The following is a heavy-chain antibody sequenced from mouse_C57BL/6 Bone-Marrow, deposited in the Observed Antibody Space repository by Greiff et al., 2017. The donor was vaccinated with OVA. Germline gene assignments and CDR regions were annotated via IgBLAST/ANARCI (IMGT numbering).Heavy chain of an antibody. CDR1: GFTFSDYG. D-gene: IGHD1-1*01. Sequence: VQLVESGGGLVKPGGSLKLSCAASGFTFSDYGMHWVRQAPEKGLEWVAYISSGSSTIYYADTVKGRFTISRDNAKNTLFLQMTSLRSEDTAMYYCARPAVVATGYFDVWGTGTTVTVSS. CDR2: ISSGSSTI. CDR3: ARPAVVATGYFDV. J-gene: IGHJ1*03. V-gene: IGHV5-17*01.